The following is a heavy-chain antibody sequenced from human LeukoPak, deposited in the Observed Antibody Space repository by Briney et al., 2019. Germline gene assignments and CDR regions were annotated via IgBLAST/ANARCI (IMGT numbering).Heavy chain of an antibody. D-gene: IGHD5-12*01. CDR2: IWYDGSNK. CDR3: ARGYSGYYTWGQAPGGDFDY. CDR1: GFTFSSYG. V-gene: IGHV3-33*01. Sequence: GGSLRLSCAASGFTFSSYGMHWVRQAPGKGLEWVAVIWYDGSNKYYADSVKGRFTISRDNSKNTLYLQMNSLRAEDTAVYCCARGYSGYYTWGQAPGGDFDYWGQGTLVTVSS. J-gene: IGHJ4*02.